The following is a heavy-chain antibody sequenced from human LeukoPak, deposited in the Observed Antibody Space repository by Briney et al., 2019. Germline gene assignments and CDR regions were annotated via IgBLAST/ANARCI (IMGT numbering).Heavy chain of an antibody. CDR1: GFTFSSYT. V-gene: IGHV3-21*01. CDR2: ISSSSSHI. CDR3: ARVEVVVVAATPFGY. J-gene: IGHJ4*02. D-gene: IGHD2-15*01. Sequence: GGSLRLSCAASGFTFSSYTMNWVRQAPGKGLEWVSSISSSSSHIYYADSVKGRFTISRDNAKNSLYLQMNSLRAEDTAVYYCARVEVVVVAATPFGYWGQGTLVTVSS.